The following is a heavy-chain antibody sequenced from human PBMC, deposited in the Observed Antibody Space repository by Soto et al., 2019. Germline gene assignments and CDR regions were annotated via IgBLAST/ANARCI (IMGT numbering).Heavy chain of an antibody. Sequence: PGGSLRISCAASGFTFCSYSMNWVRQAPGKGLEWVSYISSSSSTIYYADSVKGRFTISRDNAKNSLYLQMNSLRAEDTAVYYCAGDYYGSGSSASFDYWGQGTLVTVSS. V-gene: IGHV3-48*01. D-gene: IGHD3-10*01. J-gene: IGHJ4*02. CDR2: ISSSSSTI. CDR3: AGDYYGSGSSASFDY. CDR1: GFTFCSYS.